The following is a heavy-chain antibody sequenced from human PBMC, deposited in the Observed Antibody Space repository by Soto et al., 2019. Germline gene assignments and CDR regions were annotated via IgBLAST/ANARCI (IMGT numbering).Heavy chain of an antibody. CDR3: ARDQIRFLEPTLPYYYYGMDV. V-gene: IGHV4-4*02. D-gene: IGHD3-3*01. CDR1: GGSISSSNW. J-gene: IGHJ6*02. CDR2: IYHSGST. Sequence: SETLSLTCAVSGGSISSSNWWSWVRQPPGKGLEWIGEIYHSGSTNYNPSLKSRVTISVDKSKNQFSLKLSSVTAADTAVYYCARDQIRFLEPTLPYYYYGMDVWGQGTTVTVSS.